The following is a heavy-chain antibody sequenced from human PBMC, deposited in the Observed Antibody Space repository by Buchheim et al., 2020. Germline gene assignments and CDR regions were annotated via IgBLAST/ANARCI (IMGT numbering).Heavy chain of an antibody. CDR3: AKDRVAVATRSFDY. Sequence: VQLLESGGGLVQPGGSLRLSCAASGFTFNGYAMTWVRPAPGKGLEWISTIRGSGDGAYYADSVKGRFTISRDNSKNKVYLQIDGLRAEDTAVYYCAKDRVAVATRSFDYWGQGTL. V-gene: IGHV3-23*01. J-gene: IGHJ4*02. CDR1: GFTFNGYA. CDR2: IRGSGDGA. D-gene: IGHD6-19*01.